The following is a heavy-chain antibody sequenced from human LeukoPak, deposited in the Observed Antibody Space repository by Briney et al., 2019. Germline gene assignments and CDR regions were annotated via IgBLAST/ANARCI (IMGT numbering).Heavy chain of an antibody. V-gene: IGHV3-23*01. D-gene: IGHD3-16*01. CDR3: AKLGGQEVYNYYVGV. J-gene: IGHJ6*03. CDR2: IIDSGDIT. CDR1: GFTFRSYA. Sequence: GGSLRLSCEASGFTFRSYAMSWVRQAPRKGLGWVSGIIDSGDITYYANSVKGRFTISRDNSKNTLYLQMNSLRAEDTAVYYCAKLGGQEVYNYYVGVWGKGTTVAVSS.